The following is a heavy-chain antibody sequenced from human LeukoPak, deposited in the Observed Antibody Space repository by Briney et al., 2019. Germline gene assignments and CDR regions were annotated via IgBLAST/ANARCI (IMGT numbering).Heavy chain of an antibody. Sequence: SQTLSLTRGVSGGSVSSTNWWTWIRQPPGKGLEWIGEVHLDGRTNFNPSLKSRLTMSVDLSENHVSLKLTSVTAADTAVYYCAREGGFYRPLDYSGEGTLVTVSS. CDR1: GGSVSSTNW. CDR2: VHLDGRT. V-gene: IGHV4-4*02. D-gene: IGHD6-25*01. J-gene: IGHJ4*02. CDR3: AREGGFYRPLDY.